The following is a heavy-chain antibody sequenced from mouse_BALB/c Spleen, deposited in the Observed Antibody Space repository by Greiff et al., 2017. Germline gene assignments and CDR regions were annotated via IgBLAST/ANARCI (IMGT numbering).Heavy chain of an antibody. J-gene: IGHJ2*01. CDR1: GFTFSSFG. Sequence: EVHLVESGGGLVQPGGSRKLSCAASGFTFSSFGMHWVRQAPEKGLEWVAYISSGSSTIYYADTVKGRFTISRDNPKNTLFLQMTSLRSEDTAMYYCARSGGSNFDYWGQGTTLTVSS. CDR3: ARSGGSNFDY. CDR2: ISSGSSTI. D-gene: IGHD1-1*02. V-gene: IGHV5-17*02.